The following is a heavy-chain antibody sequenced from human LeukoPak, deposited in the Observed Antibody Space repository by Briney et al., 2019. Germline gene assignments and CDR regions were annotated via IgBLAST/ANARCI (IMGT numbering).Heavy chain of an antibody. D-gene: IGHD1-1*01. V-gene: IGHV1-69*05. CDR3: AVGTGYYYYYMDV. Sequence: ASVKVSCKASGGTFSSYAISWVRQAPGQGHEWMGGIIPIFGTANYAQKFQGRVTITTDESTSTAYMELSSLRSEDTAVYYCAVGTGYYYYYMDVWGKGTTVTVSS. CDR1: GGTFSSYA. CDR2: IIPIFGTA. J-gene: IGHJ6*03.